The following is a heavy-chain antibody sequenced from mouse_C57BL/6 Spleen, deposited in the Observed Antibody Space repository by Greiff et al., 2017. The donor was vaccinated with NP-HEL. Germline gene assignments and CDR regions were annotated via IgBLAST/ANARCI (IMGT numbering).Heavy chain of an antibody. J-gene: IGHJ1*03. CDR3: ASSNWDGDWYFDV. CDR1: GYAFSSSW. CDR2: IYPGDGDT. Sequence: VQLQQSGPELVKPGASVKISCKASGYAFSSSWMNWVKQRPGKGLEWIGRIYPGDGDTNYNGKFKGKATLTADKSSSTAYMQLSSLTSEDSAVYFCASSNWDGDWYFDVWGTGTTVTVSS. D-gene: IGHD4-1*01. V-gene: IGHV1-82*01.